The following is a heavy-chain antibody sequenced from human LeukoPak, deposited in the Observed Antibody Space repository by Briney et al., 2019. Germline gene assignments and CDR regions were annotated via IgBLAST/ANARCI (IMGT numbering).Heavy chain of an antibody. J-gene: IGHJ6*02. CDR3: ASGRAAADHYYYYGMDV. CDR2: IIPIFGTA. CDR1: GGTFSSYA. V-gene: IGHV1-69*13. Sequence: GASVKASCKASGGTFSSYAISWVRQAPGQGLEWMGGIIPIFGTANYAQKFQGRVTITADESTSTAYTELSSLRSEDTAVYYCASGRAAADHYYYYGMDVWGQGTTVTVSS. D-gene: IGHD6-13*01.